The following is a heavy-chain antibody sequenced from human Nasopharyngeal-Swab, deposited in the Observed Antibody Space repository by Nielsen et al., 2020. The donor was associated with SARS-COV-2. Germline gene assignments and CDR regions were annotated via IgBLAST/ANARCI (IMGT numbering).Heavy chain of an antibody. J-gene: IGHJ4*02. V-gene: IGHV3-30*03. Sequence: GGSLRLSCAASGFTFSSYGMHWVRQDPGKGLEWVAVISYDGSNKYYADSVKGRFTISRDNSKNTLYLQMNSLRAEDTGVYYCARGHNTYCGGDCYSLAPDYWGQGTLVTVSS. CDR2: ISYDGSNK. D-gene: IGHD2-21*02. CDR3: ARGHNTYCGGDCYSLAPDY. CDR1: GFTFSSYG.